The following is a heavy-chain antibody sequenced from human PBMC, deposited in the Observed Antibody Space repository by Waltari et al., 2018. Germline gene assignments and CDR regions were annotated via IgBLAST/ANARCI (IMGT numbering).Heavy chain of an antibody. D-gene: IGHD3-22*01. J-gene: IGHJ4*02. Sequence: QVQLVESGGGVVKPGRSLRRSCAASGFTFSSYAMHWVRQAPGKGLEWVAVISYDGSNKYYADSVKGRFTISRDNSKNTLYLQMNSLRAEDTAVYYCARTPNYYDSSGYSYFDYWGQGTLVTVSS. CDR1: GFTFSSYA. CDR2: ISYDGSNK. CDR3: ARTPNYYDSSGYSYFDY. V-gene: IGHV3-30*04.